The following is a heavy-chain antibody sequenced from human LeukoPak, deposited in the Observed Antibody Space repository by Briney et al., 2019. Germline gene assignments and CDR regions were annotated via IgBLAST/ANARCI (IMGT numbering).Heavy chain of an antibody. V-gene: IGHV4-39*01. D-gene: IGHD2-2*01. CDR2: IYYSGST. J-gene: IGHJ4*02. CDR3: ARHTIVVVPAAISYGRRYYFDY. Sequence: SETLSLTCTVSGGSISSSSYSWGWIRQPPGKGLEWIGSIYYSGSTYYNPSLKSRVTISVDTSKNQFSLKLSSVTAADTAVYYCARHTIVVVPAAISYGRRYYFDYWGQGTLVTVSS. CDR1: GGSISSSSYS.